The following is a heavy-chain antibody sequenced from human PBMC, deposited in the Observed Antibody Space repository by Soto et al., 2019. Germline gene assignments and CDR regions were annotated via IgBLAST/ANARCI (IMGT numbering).Heavy chain of an antibody. CDR2: IYYSGST. D-gene: IGHD2-15*01. V-gene: IGHV4-39*01. CDR1: GGSISSSSYY. J-gene: IGHJ6*02. Sequence: SETLSLTCTVSGGSISSSSYYWGWIRQPPGKGLEWIGSIYYSGSTYYNPSLKSRVTISVDTSMNQFSLKLSSVTAADTAVYYCARHIYRSGGSCTHCYYYGMDVWGQGTTVT. CDR3: ARHIYRSGGSCTHCYYYGMDV.